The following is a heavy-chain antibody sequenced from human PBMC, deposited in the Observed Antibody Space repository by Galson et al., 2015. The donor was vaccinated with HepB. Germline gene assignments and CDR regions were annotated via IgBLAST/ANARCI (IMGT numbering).Heavy chain of an antibody. V-gene: IGHV1-3*01. Sequence: SVKVSCKASGYNFTTYAMHWVRQAPGQGLEWMAWINPASGYTKYSPKFQGRVTVTTDTSAATGYMDLKSLRSGDTALFYCATVRMVSSTMALDHWGQGTLVTVSS. J-gene: IGHJ4*02. D-gene: IGHD2-8*01. CDR1: GYNFTTYA. CDR3: ATVRMVSSTMALDH. CDR2: INPASGYT.